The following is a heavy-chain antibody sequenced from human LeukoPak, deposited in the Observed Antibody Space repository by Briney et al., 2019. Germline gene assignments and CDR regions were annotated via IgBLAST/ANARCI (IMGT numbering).Heavy chain of an antibody. Sequence: GGSLRLSCAASGFTFSTYGMSWVRQAPGKGLEWVSAISGTGATTYYADSVKGRFTISRDNSDSTLYLQMNSLRAEDTAVYYSAKGLIEMVGGGHVGVYYYFGMDVWGKGTTVTVSS. V-gene: IGHV3-23*01. CDR1: GFTFSTYG. CDR3: AKGLIEMVGGGHVGVYYYFGMDV. D-gene: IGHD3-10*01. J-gene: IGHJ6*04. CDR2: ISGTGATT.